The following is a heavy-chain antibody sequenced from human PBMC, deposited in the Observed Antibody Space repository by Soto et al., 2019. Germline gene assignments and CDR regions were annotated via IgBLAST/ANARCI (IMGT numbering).Heavy chain of an antibody. D-gene: IGHD2-21*02. CDR2: INPSGGST. V-gene: IGHV1-46*01. Sequence: ASVKVSCKASGYILSSYYMHWVRQAPGQGLEWMGIINPSGGSTTYAQKFQGRVTMTRDTSTSTVYMELSSLRSDDTAMYYCARSYCGGDCPNNWFATWGQGTLVTVSS. CDR1: GYILSSYY. CDR3: ARSYCGGDCPNNWFAT. J-gene: IGHJ5*02.